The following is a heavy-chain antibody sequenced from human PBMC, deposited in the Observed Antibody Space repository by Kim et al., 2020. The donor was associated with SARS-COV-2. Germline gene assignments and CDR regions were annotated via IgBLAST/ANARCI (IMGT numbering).Heavy chain of an antibody. D-gene: IGHD5-18*01. CDR3: ARTSYGGLWYFDL. J-gene: IGHJ2*01. CDR1: GGSISSGGYY. Sequence: SETLSLTCTVSGGSISSGGYYWGWIRQPPGKGLEWIGSIYYSGTSYNNPSLKSRVTISVDTSKNQVSLKLRSVTAADTAVYYCARTSYGGLWYFDLWGRGALVIVSS. V-gene: IGHV4-39*07. CDR2: IYYSGTS.